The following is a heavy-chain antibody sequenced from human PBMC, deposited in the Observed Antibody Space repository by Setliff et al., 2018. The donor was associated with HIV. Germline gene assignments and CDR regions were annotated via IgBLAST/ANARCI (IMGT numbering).Heavy chain of an antibody. CDR1: GGSMNNYY. Sequence: ASETLSLTCTVSGGSMNNYYWNWIRQTPGKGLEWIGYIYENAYAHYTVSLRSRVTVSMDTSKNQFSLTLRSVTAADRAVYYCARAQMHRGVVSWSLYYFDCWGQVALVTVSS. CDR3: ARAQMHRGVVSWSLYYFDC. J-gene: IGHJ4*02. D-gene: IGHD3-10*01. CDR2: IYENAYA. V-gene: IGHV4-59*01.